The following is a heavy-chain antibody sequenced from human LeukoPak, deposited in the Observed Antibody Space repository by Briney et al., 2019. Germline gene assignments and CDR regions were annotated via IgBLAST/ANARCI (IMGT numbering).Heavy chain of an antibody. V-gene: IGHV1-18*01. CDR2: ISAYNGNT. CDR1: GYTFTSYG. CDR3: ATQYCSSTSCYPYCVHY. Sequence: GASVKVPCKASGYTFTSYGISWVRQAPGQGLEWMGWISAYNGNTNYAQKLQGRVTMTTDTSTSTAYMELRSLRPDDTAVYYCATQYCSSTSCYPYCVHYWGQGTLVTVSS. D-gene: IGHD2-2*01. J-gene: IGHJ4*02.